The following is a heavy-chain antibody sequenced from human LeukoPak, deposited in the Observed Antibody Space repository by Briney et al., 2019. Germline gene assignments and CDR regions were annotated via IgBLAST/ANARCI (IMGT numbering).Heavy chain of an antibody. CDR2: INHSGST. CDR1: GGSFSGYY. D-gene: IGHD4-17*01. CDR3: ARHKEDGDYVWYVDY. V-gene: IGHV4-34*01. J-gene: IGHJ4*02. Sequence: SSETLSLTCAVYGGSFSGYYWSWIRQPPGKGLEWIGEINHSGSTNYNPSLKSRVTISVDTSKNQFSLKLSSVTAADTAVYYCARHKEDGDYVWYVDYWGQGTLVTVSS.